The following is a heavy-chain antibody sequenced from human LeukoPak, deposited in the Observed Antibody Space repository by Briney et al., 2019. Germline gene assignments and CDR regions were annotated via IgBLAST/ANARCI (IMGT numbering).Heavy chain of an antibody. CDR1: GYTFTGYY. CDR2: INPNSGGT. CDR3: ARDPYYYDSSGYRSLPLHYYYYGMDV. Sequence: GASVKVSCKASGYTFTGYYMHWVRQAPGQGLEWMGWINPNSGGTNYAQKFQGRVTTTRDTSISTAYMELSRLRSDDTAVYYCARDPYYYDSSGYRSLPLHYYYYGMDVWGQGTKVTVSS. V-gene: IGHV1-2*02. J-gene: IGHJ6*02. D-gene: IGHD3-22*01.